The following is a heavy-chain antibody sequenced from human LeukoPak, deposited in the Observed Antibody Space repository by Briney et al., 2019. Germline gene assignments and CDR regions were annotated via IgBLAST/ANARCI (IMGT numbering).Heavy chain of an antibody. V-gene: IGHV4-34*01. J-gene: IGHJ4*02. CDR1: GGSFSGYY. Sequence: SETLSLTCAVYGGSFSGYYWSWIRQPPGKGLEWIGEINHSGSTNYNPSLKSRVTISVDTSKSQFPLKLSSVTAADTAVYYCARHGVAGTPYYFDYWGQGTLVTVSS. CDR2: INHSGST. D-gene: IGHD6-19*01. CDR3: ARHGVAGTPYYFDY.